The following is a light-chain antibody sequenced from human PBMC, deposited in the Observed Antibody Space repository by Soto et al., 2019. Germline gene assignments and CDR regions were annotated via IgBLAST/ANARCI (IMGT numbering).Light chain of an antibody. CDR1: SSDVGGYNY. J-gene: IGLJ2*01. CDR2: EVS. V-gene: IGLV2-8*01. CDR3: SSFAGNNNVV. Sequence: QSALTQPPSASGSPGQSVTISCTGTSSDVGGYNYVSWYQQHPGKATKLIISEVSKRPAGVPDRFSGSKSGNTASLTVSGLQAEDEADYYCSSFAGNNNVVFGGGTKLTVL.